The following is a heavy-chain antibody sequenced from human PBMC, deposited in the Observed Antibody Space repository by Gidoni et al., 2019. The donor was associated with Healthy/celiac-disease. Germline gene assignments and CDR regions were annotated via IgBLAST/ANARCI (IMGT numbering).Heavy chain of an antibody. CDR1: GGTFGSYA. CDR2: FIPIFGTA. CDR3: SRSGSGWDYFDY. Sequence: QVQLVQSGAEVKKTGSSVKVSCKASGGTFGSYAISWVRQAPVQGLEWLGGFIPIFGTANYEQKFQGRVTITADESTSTAYMELSSLRSEDTAVYYCSRSGSGWDYFDYWGQGTLVTVSS. D-gene: IGHD6-19*01. V-gene: IGHV1-69*01. J-gene: IGHJ4*02.